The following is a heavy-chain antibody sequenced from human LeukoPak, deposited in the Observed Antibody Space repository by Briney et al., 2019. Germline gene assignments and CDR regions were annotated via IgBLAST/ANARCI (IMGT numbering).Heavy chain of an antibody. J-gene: IGHJ6*03. CDR3: APMYYYYMDV. CDR2: ISSSGSTI. V-gene: IGHV3-48*04. Sequence: GGSLRLSCAASGFTFSSYSMNWVRQAPGKGLEWVSYISSSGSTIYYADSVKGRFTISRDNAKNSLYLQMNSLRAEDTAVYYCAPMYYYYMDVWGKGTTVTVSS. CDR1: GFTFSSYS.